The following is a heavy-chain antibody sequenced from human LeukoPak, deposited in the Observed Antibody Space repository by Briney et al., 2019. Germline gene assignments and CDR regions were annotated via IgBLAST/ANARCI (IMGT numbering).Heavy chain of an antibody. J-gene: IGHJ3*02. Sequence: SETLSLTCAVYGGSLSGYYWSWIRQPPGKGLEWIGEINHSGSTNYNPSLKSRVTISVDTSKNQFSLKLSSVTAADTAVYYCASGQYYYDSSGYYEATFDIWGQGTMVTVSS. V-gene: IGHV4-34*01. CDR3: ASGQYYYDSSGYYEATFDI. CDR1: GGSLSGYY. D-gene: IGHD3-22*01. CDR2: INHSGST.